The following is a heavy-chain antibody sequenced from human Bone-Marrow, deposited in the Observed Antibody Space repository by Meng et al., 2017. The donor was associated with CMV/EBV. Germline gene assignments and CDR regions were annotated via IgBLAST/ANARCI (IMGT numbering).Heavy chain of an antibody. CDR1: GFTFSSYG. Sequence: GESLKISCAASGFTFSSYGMHWVRQAPGKGLEWVAVIWYDGSNKYYADSVKGRFTISRDNSKNALYLQMNSLRAEDTAVYYCARAGVPAVIDAFDIWGQGTMVTVSS. V-gene: IGHV3-33*01. CDR2: IWYDGSNK. D-gene: IGHD2-2*01. CDR3: ARAGVPAVIDAFDI. J-gene: IGHJ3*02.